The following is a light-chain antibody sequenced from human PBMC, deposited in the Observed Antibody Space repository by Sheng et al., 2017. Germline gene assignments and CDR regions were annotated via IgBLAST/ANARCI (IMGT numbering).Light chain of an antibody. CDR3: QQFGTDGS. Sequence: DIQMTQSPSTLSASVGDRVTITCRASQSISSWLAWYQQKPGKAPNLLIYKASTLESGVPSRFSGSGSGTEFTFTISSLQPDDFATYFCQQFGTDGSFGQGTKLEMK. J-gene: IGKJ2*04. CDR1: QSISSW. CDR2: KAS. V-gene: IGKV1-5*03.